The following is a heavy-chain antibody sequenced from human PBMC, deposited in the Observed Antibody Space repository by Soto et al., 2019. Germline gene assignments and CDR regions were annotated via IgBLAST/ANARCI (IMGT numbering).Heavy chain of an antibody. CDR3: ARDSPNDNRQSSYYYYYYMDV. CDR1: GDSVSSNSAA. CDR2: TYYRSKWYN. Sequence: LSQTLSLTCAISGDSVSSNSAAWNWIRQSPSRGLEWLGRTYYRSKWYNDYAVSVKSRITINPDTSKNQFSLQLNSVTPEDTAVYYCARDSPNDNRQSSYYYYYYMDVWGKGTTVTVSS. V-gene: IGHV6-1*01. J-gene: IGHJ6*03. D-gene: IGHD1-1*01.